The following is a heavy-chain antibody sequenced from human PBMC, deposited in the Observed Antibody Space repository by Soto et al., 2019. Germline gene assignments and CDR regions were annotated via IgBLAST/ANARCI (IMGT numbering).Heavy chain of an antibody. CDR1: GYTFTSYD. CDR2: MNPNSGNT. V-gene: IGHV1-8*01. D-gene: IGHD5-18*01. J-gene: IGHJ6*02. Sequence: ASVKVSCKASGYTFTSYDINWVRQATGQGLEWMGWMNPNSGNTGYAQKFQGRVTMTRNTSISTAYMELSSLRSEDTAVYYCARGYSYGFYYYYYGMDVWGQGTTVTV. CDR3: ARGYSYGFYYYYYGMDV.